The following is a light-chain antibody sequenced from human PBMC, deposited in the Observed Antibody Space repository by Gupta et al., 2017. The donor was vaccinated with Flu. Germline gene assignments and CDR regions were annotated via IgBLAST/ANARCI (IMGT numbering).Light chain of an antibody. V-gene: IGKV1-12*01. CDR3: QRTDNLPWT. J-gene: IGKJ1*01. CDR2: AAS. Sequence: DQQKPGKAPKLLMSAASTFESGVPPRFSGRGSGTDFTLTISRLQTEDFAPYYCQRTDNLPWTFGQGTKVEIK.